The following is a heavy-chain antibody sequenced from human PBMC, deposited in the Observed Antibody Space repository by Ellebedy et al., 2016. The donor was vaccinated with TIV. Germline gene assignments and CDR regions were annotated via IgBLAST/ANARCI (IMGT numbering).Heavy chain of an antibody. Sequence: GGSLRLSCAASGFTFSDYYMSWIRQAPGKGLEWASYISSSGSTIYYADSVKGRFTISRDNAKNSLYLQMNSLRAEDTAVYYCAREFTVTTKYYYYGMDVWGQGTTVTVSS. V-gene: IGHV3-11*04. CDR1: GFTFSDYY. D-gene: IGHD4-17*01. J-gene: IGHJ6*02. CDR2: ISSSGSTI. CDR3: AREFTVTTKYYYYGMDV.